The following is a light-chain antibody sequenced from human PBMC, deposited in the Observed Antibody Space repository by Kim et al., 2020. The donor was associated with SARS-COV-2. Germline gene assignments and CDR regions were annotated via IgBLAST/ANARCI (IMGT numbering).Light chain of an antibody. V-gene: IGKV1-39*01. CDR2: ASS. Sequence: ASIGDRVTNTGRTSQNIRTYLNWYQQRPGKAPKLLIYASSSLQSEVPSRFSGSGSGADFTLTIAGLQADDFATYHCQQTYSNPPTFGGGTKVDIK. J-gene: IGKJ4*01. CDR3: QQTYSNPPT. CDR1: QNIRTY.